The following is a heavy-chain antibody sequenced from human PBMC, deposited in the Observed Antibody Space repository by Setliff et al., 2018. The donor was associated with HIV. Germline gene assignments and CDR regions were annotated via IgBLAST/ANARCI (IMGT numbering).Heavy chain of an antibody. CDR3: ARSAGLEPNWFDP. Sequence: SVKVSCKASGGTFSSYAISWVRQAPGQGLEWMGGIIPIFGTANYAQKFQGRVTITTDESTSTAYMELSSLRSEDTAVYYCARSAGLEPNWFDPWGQGTLVTVSS. CDR1: GGTFSSYA. D-gene: IGHD1-1*01. J-gene: IGHJ5*02. CDR2: IIPIFGTA. V-gene: IGHV1-69*05.